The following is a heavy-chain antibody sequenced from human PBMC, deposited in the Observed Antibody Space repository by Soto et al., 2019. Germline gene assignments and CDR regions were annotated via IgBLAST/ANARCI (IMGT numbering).Heavy chain of an antibody. CDR3: ARGQGRFLEWLFVVGPAFDI. Sequence: QVQLVQSGAEVKKPGASVKVSCKASGYTFTSYDINWVRQATGQGLEWMGWMNPNSGNTGYEQKSQGRVTMTRNTSISTAYMELSSLRSEDTAVYYCARGQGRFLEWLFVVGPAFDIWGQGTMVTVSS. J-gene: IGHJ3*02. D-gene: IGHD3-3*01. V-gene: IGHV1-8*01. CDR2: MNPNSGNT. CDR1: GYTFTSYD.